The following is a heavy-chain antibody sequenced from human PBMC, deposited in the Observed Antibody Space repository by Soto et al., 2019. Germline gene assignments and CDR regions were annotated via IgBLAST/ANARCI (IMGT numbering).Heavy chain of an antibody. CDR2: VYYSGTT. CDR1: GGSISSYY. V-gene: IGHV4-59*01. CDR3: ARSNYYYYGMDV. Sequence: PSETLSLTCTVSGGSISSYYWSWIRQPPGKGLEWIGYVYYSGTTDYKPSLKSRVTISIDTSKNQFSLNLSSVTAADTAMYYCARSNYYYYGMDVWGQGTTVTVSS. J-gene: IGHJ6*02.